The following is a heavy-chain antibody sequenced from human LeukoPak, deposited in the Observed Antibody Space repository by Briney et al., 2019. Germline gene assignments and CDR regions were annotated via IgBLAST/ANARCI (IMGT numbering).Heavy chain of an antibody. CDR2: IRYDGSNK. Sequence: GGSLRLSCAASGFTFSSYGMHWVRQAPGKGLEWVAFIRYDGSNKYYADSVKGRFTISRDNSKNTLYLQMNSLRAEDTAVYYCAKDQSSGWYLVVADYWGRGTLVTVSS. CDR3: AKDQSSGWYLVVADY. D-gene: IGHD6-19*01. CDR1: GFTFSSYG. V-gene: IGHV3-30*02. J-gene: IGHJ4*02.